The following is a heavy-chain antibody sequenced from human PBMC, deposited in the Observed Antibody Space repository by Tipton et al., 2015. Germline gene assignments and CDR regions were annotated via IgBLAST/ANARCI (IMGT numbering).Heavy chain of an antibody. J-gene: IGHJ3*02. Sequence: TLSLTCALSGYSISSGYYWGWIRQPPGKGLEWIGNIYDSGSTCYNPSLESRVTISVDTSKKQFSLKVNSVTAADTAVYYCARTQGYFDGSGYYYDAFDIWGQGTMVTVSS. V-gene: IGHV4-38-2*01. D-gene: IGHD3-22*01. CDR3: ARTQGYFDGSGYYYDAFDI. CDR1: GYSISSGYY. CDR2: IYDSGST.